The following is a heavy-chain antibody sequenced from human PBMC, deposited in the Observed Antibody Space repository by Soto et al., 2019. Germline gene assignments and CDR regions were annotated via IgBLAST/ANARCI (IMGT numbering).Heavy chain of an antibody. CDR3: AKGGHCSGGSCYAYPDDY. D-gene: IGHD2-15*01. J-gene: IGHJ4*02. CDR2: ISGSGGST. V-gene: IGHV3-23*01. Sequence: EVQLLESGGGLVQPGGSLRLSCAASGFTFSSYAMSWVRQAPGKGLEWVSAISGSGGSTSYADSVKGRFTISRDNSKNTLYLQMNSLRAEDTAVYYCAKGGHCSGGSCYAYPDDYWGQGTLVTVSS. CDR1: GFTFSSYA.